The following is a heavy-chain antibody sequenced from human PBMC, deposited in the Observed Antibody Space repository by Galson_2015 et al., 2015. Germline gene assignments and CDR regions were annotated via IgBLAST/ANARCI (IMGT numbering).Heavy chain of an antibody. CDR2: ISSSSSYI. CDR3: ARVPLGYCSSTSCSRWSDY. CDR1: GFTFSSYS. Sequence: SLRLSCAASGFTFSSYSMNWVRQAPGKGLEWVSSISSSSSYIYYADSVKGRFTISRDNAKNSLYLQMNSLRAEDTAVYYCARVPLGYCSSTSCSRWSDYWGQGTLVTVSS. D-gene: IGHD2-2*01. V-gene: IGHV3-21*01. J-gene: IGHJ4*02.